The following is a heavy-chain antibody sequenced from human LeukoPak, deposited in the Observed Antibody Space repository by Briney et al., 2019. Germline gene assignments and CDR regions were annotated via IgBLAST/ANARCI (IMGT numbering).Heavy chain of an antibody. Sequence: SETLSLTCTVSGGSISSYYWSWIRQPAGKGLEWIGRIYTSGSTNYNPSLKSRVTMSVDTSKNQFSLKLSPVTAADTAVYYCAREMLPGSGKLDASDIWGQGTMVTVSS. V-gene: IGHV4-4*07. CDR3: AREMLPGSGKLDASDI. J-gene: IGHJ3*02. CDR1: GGSISSYY. D-gene: IGHD3-10*01. CDR2: IYTSGST.